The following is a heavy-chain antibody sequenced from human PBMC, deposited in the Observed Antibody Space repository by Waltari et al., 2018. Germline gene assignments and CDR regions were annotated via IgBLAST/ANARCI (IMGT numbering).Heavy chain of an antibody. CDR2: INSDGSST. V-gene: IGHV3-74*01. CDR1: GFPFRSYW. Sequence: EVQLVESGGGLVQPGGSLRLSCAASGFPFRSYWLHWVRQAPGKGRVWVSRINSDGSSTSYADSVKGRFTISRDNAKNTLYLQMNSLRAEDTAVYYCARGYSSSTGGYWGQGTLVTVSS. J-gene: IGHJ4*02. CDR3: ARGYSSSTGGY. D-gene: IGHD6-6*01.